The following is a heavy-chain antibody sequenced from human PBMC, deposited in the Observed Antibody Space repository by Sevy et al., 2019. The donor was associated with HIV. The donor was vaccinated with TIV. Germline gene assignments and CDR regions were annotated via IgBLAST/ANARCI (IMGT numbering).Heavy chain of an antibody. J-gene: IGHJ6*02. CDR3: ARVKWDSYGFNYYYGMDV. Sequence: GGSLRLSCAASGFTVSSNYMSWVRQAPGKGLEWVSVIYSGGSTYYADSVKGRFTISRDNSKNTLYLQMNSLRAEDTAVYYCARVKWDSYGFNYYYGMDVWGQWTTVTVSS. D-gene: IGHD5-18*01. V-gene: IGHV3-53*01. CDR2: IYSGGST. CDR1: GFTVSSNY.